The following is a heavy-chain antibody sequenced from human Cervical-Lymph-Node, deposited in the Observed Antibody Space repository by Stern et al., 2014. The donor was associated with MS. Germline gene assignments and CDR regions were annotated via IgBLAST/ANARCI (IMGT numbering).Heavy chain of an antibody. V-gene: IGHV2-5*02. Sequence: QVTLKESGPTLVKPTQTLTVTCTFSGFSLNTSGVGVGWIRQPPGKALEWLAVIYWDDDERYSPSLENRLPITKDTAKNQVVLTMANMDPVDTATYFCAHTTVTFDEAYGLDVWGQGTTVTVSS. D-gene: IGHD4-17*01. J-gene: IGHJ6*02. CDR2: IYWDDDE. CDR1: GFSLNTSGVG. CDR3: AHTTVTFDEAYGLDV.